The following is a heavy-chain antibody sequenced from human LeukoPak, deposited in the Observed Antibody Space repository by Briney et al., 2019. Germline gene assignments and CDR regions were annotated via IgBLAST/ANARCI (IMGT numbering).Heavy chain of an antibody. CDR2: ISWNGGYI. CDR3: ARGYYDSSGKGGYFLDS. D-gene: IGHD3-22*01. J-gene: IGHJ4*02. CDR1: GFTFDDYG. V-gene: IGHV3-20*04. Sequence: GGSLRLSCAASGFTFDDYGMSWVRQGPGKGREWVSGISWNGGYIGYVDSVKGRFTISRDNAKNSLYLQMNSLRAEDTALYYCARGYYDSSGKGGYFLDSWGQGTLVTVSS.